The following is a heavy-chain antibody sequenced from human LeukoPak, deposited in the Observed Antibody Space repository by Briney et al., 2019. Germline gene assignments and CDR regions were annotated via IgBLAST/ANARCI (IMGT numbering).Heavy chain of an antibody. CDR2: IKSKTDGGTT. V-gene: IGHV3-15*01. CDR3: TTDLGVTTVTTNYY. CDR1: GFTFSSYA. D-gene: IGHD4-11*01. Sequence: PGGSLRLSCAASGFTFSSYAMHWVRQAPGKGLEWVGRIKSKTDGGTTDYAAPVKGRFTISRDDSKNTLYLQMNSLKTEDTAVYYCTTDLGVTTVTTNYYWGQGTLVTVSS. J-gene: IGHJ4*02.